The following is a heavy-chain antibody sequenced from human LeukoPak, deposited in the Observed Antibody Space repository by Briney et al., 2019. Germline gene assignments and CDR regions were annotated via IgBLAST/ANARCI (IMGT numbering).Heavy chain of an antibody. CDR2: IYTSGST. D-gene: IGHD1-7*01. CDR3: ARGGELLNY. J-gene: IGHJ4*02. Sequence: PSQTLSLTCTVSGGSVSSGDYYWTWTRQPAGKGLEWIGRIYTSGSTSYSPSLKSRVTISLDTSKNQFSLRLSSVTAADTAVYYCARGGELLNYLGQGTLVTVSS. V-gene: IGHV4-61*02. CDR1: GGSVSSGDYY.